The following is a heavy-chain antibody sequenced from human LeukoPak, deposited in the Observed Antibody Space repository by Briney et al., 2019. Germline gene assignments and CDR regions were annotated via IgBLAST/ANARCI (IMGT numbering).Heavy chain of an antibody. V-gene: IGHV3-21*01. CDR3: GRAFPPLRTAAAGDY. CDR1: GFTFSDCD. CDR2: ISYRTSHI. Sequence: TRGSLRLSCTASGFTFSDCDMNWFRQAPGKGLEWVSSISYRTSHIYYADSVKGRFTISRDNAKNSLYLQMDSLRAEDTAVYFCGRAFPPLRTAAAGDYWGQGTLVTVSS. D-gene: IGHD6-13*01. J-gene: IGHJ4*02.